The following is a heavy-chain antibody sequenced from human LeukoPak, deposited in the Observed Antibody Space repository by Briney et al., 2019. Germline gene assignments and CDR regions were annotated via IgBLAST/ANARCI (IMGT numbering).Heavy chain of an antibody. D-gene: IGHD3-10*01. CDR1: GFTVSSNY. CDR3: AKHKGSGSSYLYSFDD. J-gene: IGHJ4*02. Sequence: PGESLRLSCAASGFTVSSNYMSWVRQAPGRGLEFVSLINTGGSTNYADSVKGRFTISRDNSKTTLYLQMNSLRAEDTAVYYCAKHKGSGSSYLYSFDDWGQGTLVTVSS. CDR2: INTGGST. V-gene: IGHV3-53*01.